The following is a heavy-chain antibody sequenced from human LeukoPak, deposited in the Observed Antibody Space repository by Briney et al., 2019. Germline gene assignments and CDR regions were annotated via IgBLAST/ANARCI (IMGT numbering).Heavy chain of an antibody. CDR2: IKQDGSEK. D-gene: IGHD3-3*01. CDR3: ARVRALRFLELIDY. V-gene: IGHV3-7*01. Sequence: TGGSLRLSCAAAGFTFSSYWMSWVRQAPGKGLEWVANIKQDGSEKYYGDSVKGRFTISRDNAKNSLYLQMNSLRAEDTAVYYCARVRALRFLELIDYWGQGTLVTVSS. CDR1: GFTFSSYW. J-gene: IGHJ4*02.